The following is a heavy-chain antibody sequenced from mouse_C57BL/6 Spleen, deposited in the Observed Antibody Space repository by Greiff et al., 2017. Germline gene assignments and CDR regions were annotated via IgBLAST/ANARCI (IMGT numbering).Heavy chain of an antibody. D-gene: IGHD1-1*01. CDR2: IYPGDGDT. J-gene: IGHJ1*03. Sequence: VQLVESGPELVKPGASVKISCKASGYAFSSSWMNWVKQRPGKGLEWIGRIYPGDGDTNYNGKFKGKATLTADKSSSTAYMQLSSLTSEDSAVYFCARPYYYGSSYEGYFDVWGTGTTVTVSS. CDR1: GYAFSSSW. V-gene: IGHV1-82*01. CDR3: ARPYYYGSSYEGYFDV.